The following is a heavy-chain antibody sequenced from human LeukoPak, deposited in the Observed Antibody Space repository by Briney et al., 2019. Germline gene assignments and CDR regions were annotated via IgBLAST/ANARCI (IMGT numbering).Heavy chain of an antibody. J-gene: IGHJ6*02. Sequence: PGGSLRLSCACSGFTFSDFWMTWVRQTPGKGLEWVANIKANGTEKNLVDSVKGRFTISRDNSNNTLDLQMNSLRAEDTAVYYCAKDSSSGSSYYFHGMDVWGQGTTVIVSS. CDR1: GFTFSDFW. CDR2: IKANGTEK. V-gene: IGHV3-7*04. CDR3: AKDSSSGSSYYFHGMDV. D-gene: IGHD3-10*01.